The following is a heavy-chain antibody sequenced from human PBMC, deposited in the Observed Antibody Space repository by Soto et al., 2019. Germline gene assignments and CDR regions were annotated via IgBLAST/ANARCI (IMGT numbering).Heavy chain of an antibody. Sequence: ASVKVSCKASGYTFTSYGISWVRQAPGQGLEWMGWISAYNGNTNYAQKLQGRVTMTTDTSTSTAYMELRSLRSDDTAVYYCAREVTMVRGAGAFDIWGQGTMVTVSS. CDR3: AREVTMVRGAGAFDI. CDR2: ISAYNGNT. CDR1: GYTFTSYG. J-gene: IGHJ3*02. V-gene: IGHV1-18*01. D-gene: IGHD3-10*01.